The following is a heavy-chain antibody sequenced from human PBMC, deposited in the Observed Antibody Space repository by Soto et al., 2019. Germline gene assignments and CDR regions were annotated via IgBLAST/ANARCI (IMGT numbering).Heavy chain of an antibody. V-gene: IGHV1-18*04. CDR2: SSAYNGNT. Sequence: EASVKVSCKASGYSFTSHGISWVRQAPGQGLEWMGWSSAYNGNTNYAQKLQGRVTMTTDTSTSTAYMELRSLRSDDTAVYYCARDPRPTGRNYHFDFWGQGTLVTVSS. D-gene: IGHD1-7*01. CDR3: ARDPRPTGRNYHFDF. J-gene: IGHJ4*02. CDR1: GYSFTSHG.